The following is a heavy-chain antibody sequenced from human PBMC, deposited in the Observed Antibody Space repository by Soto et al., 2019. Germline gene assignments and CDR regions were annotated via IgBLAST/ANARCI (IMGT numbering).Heavy chain of an antibody. D-gene: IGHD4-17*01. J-gene: IGHJ2*01. V-gene: IGHV3-21*01. Sequence: GGSLRLSCAASGFTFSSYSMNWVRQAPGKGLEWVSSISSSSSYIYYADSVKGRFTISRDNAKNSLYLQMNSLRAEDTAVYYCARDTVGDYGFDLWGRGTLVTVSS. CDR1: GFTFSSYS. CDR2: ISSSSSYI. CDR3: ARDTVGDYGFDL.